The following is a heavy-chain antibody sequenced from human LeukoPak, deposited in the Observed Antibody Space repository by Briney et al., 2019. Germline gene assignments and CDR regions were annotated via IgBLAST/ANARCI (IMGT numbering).Heavy chain of an antibody. D-gene: IGHD1-14*01. CDR1: GYTFTSYV. CDR3: ARVLGYYYGMDV. J-gene: IGHJ6*02. Sequence: ASVKVSCKASGYTFTSYVINWVRQAPGQGLEGMGWISAYNGNTNYAQKLQGRVTMTTHTSTSTAYMELRSLRSDDTAVYYCARVLGYYYGMDVWGQGTTVTVSS. CDR2: ISAYNGNT. V-gene: IGHV1-18*01.